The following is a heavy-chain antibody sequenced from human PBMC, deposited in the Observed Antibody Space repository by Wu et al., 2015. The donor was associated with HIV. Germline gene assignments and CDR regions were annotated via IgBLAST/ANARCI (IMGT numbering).Heavy chain of an antibody. CDR1: GGTFSSYA. J-gene: IGHJ4*02. V-gene: IGHV1-69*01. CDR2: IIPIFGTA. CDR3: ARRDKYCSSTSCYNGFDY. Sequence: QVQLVQSGAEVKKPGSSVKVSCKASGGTFSSYAISWVRQAPGQGLEWMGGIIPIFGTANYAQKFQGRVTITADESTSTAYMELSSLRSEDTAVYYCARRDKYCSSTSCYNGFDYWAREPWSPSPQ. D-gene: IGHD2-2*02.